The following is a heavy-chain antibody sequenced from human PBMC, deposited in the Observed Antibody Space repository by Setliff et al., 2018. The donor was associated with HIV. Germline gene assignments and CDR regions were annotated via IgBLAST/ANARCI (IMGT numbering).Heavy chain of an antibody. CDR2: MNPNSGNT. CDR1: GYTFSSYD. Sequence: ASVRVSCKASGYTFSSYDINWVRQATGQGLEWMGWMNPNSGNTGYAQKFQGRVTMTRDTSISTAYMELNNLKFEDTAVYYCARARRDSYDRGRRNHYYIDVWGKGTTVTVSS. CDR3: ARARRDSYDRGRRNHYYIDV. J-gene: IGHJ6*03. D-gene: IGHD3-22*01. V-gene: IGHV1-8*02.